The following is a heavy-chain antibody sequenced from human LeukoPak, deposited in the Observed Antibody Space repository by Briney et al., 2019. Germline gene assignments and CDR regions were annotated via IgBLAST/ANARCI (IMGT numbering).Heavy chain of an antibody. V-gene: IGHV3-74*01. Sequence: GGSLRLSCAASGFIFSAYWMHWVRQAPGKGLVWVSRINNDGTITTYADSVKGRFTIYRDNAKNTVYLQMNSLRDEDTAVYYCGRDVPGRLGGVDYWGQGTLVTVSS. CDR3: GRDVPGRLGGVDY. CDR2: INNDGTIT. J-gene: IGHJ4*02. CDR1: GFIFSAYW. D-gene: IGHD6-25*01.